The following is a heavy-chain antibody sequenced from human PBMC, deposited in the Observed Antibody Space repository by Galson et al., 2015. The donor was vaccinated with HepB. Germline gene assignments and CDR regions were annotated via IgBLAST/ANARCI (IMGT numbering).Heavy chain of an antibody. Sequence: CAISGDSVSDNSAAWNWIRQSPSRGLEWLGRTYYRSKWYNDYAASVKSRITTNPDASKNQFSLHLNYVTPEDTAVYYCARDHSGYVDNWGHGTLVTVSS. J-gene: IGHJ4*01. CDR1: GDSVSDNSAA. CDR3: ARDHSGYVDN. V-gene: IGHV6-1*01. D-gene: IGHD1-26*01. CDR2: TYYRSKWYN.